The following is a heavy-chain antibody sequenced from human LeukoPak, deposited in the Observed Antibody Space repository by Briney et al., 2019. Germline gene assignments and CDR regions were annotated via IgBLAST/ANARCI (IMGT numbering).Heavy chain of an antibody. J-gene: IGHJ4*02. CDR2: IRSKANSYAT. Sequence: GGSLRPSCAASGFTFSGSAMHWVHQASGKGLEWVGRIRSKANSYATAYAASVKGRFTISRDDSKNTAYLQMNSLKTEDTAVYYCYYYDSSGYTVGDYWGQGTLVTVSS. CDR1: GFTFSGSA. V-gene: IGHV3-73*01. CDR3: YYYDSSGYTVGDY. D-gene: IGHD3-22*01.